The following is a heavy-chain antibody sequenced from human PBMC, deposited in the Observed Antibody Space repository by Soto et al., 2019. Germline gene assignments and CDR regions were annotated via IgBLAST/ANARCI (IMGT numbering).Heavy chain of an antibody. V-gene: IGHV3-11*06. CDR2: ITSSGGYT. CDR3: ARMIVGAGIPRGGMDV. D-gene: IGHD1-26*01. CDR1: GFTFSDYY. Sequence: QVQLVESGGGLVKPGGSLRLSCAASGFTFSDYYLTWIRQAPGKGLEWVSYITSSGGYTNHADSVKGRFTISRDNAKNSLYLQMNSLRAEDTAVYYCARMIVGAGIPRGGMDVWGQGTTITVSS. J-gene: IGHJ6*02.